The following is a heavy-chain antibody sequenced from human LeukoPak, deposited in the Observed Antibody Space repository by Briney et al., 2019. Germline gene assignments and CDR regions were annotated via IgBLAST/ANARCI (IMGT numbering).Heavy chain of an antibody. CDR1: GSSISSGSYY. J-gene: IGHJ4*02. D-gene: IGHD6-13*01. CDR3: ARGASSSSWDGLIFDY. CDR2: IYTSGST. V-gene: IGHV4-61*02. Sequence: SETLSLTCTVSGSSISSGSYYWSWIRQPAGKGLEWIGRIYTSGSTNYNPSLKSRVTISVDTSKNQFSLKLSSVTAADTAVYYCARGASSSSWDGLIFDYWGQGTLVTVSS.